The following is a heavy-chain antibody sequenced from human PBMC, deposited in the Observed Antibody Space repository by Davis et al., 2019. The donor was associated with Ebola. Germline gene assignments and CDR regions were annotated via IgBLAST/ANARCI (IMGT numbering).Heavy chain of an antibody. CDR1: GFTFSNHA. CDR3: AKDRGKQWLYDAFDI. Sequence: GGSLRLSCAASGFTFSNHAMSWVRQAPGKGLEWVSGITGSGDSTYYADSVKGRFTISRDNSKNTLYLQMNSLRAEDTAVYYCAKDRGKQWLYDAFDIWGQGTMVTVSS. D-gene: IGHD6-19*01. CDR2: ITGSGDST. V-gene: IGHV3-23*01. J-gene: IGHJ3*02.